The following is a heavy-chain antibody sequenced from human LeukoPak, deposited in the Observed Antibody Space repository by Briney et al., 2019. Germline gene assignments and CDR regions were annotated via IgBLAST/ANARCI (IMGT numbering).Heavy chain of an antibody. Sequence: RGGSLRLSCAASGFTFHSYAMSWVRQAPGKGLEWVSTISDNGVGTFYADSVKGRFTISRDSSKNTLDLQMNSLRAEDTAVYYCAKGFYGDYGGDWGQGTLVTVSS. CDR1: GFTFHSYA. V-gene: IGHV3-23*01. J-gene: IGHJ4*02. CDR2: ISDNGVGT. CDR3: AKGFYGDYGGD. D-gene: IGHD4-17*01.